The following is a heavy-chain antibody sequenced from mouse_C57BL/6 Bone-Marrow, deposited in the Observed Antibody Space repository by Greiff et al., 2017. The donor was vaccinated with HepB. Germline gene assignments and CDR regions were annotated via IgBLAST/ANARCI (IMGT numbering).Heavy chain of an antibody. CDR2: IYPRSGNT. CDR3: ARLASYYYGSSPYYYAMDY. Sequence: QVQLKQSGAELARPGASVKLSCKASGYTFTSYGISWVKQRTGQGLEWIGEIYPRSGNTYYNEKFKGKATLTADKSSSTAYMELRSLTSEDSAVYFCARLASYYYGSSPYYYAMDYWGQGTSVTVSS. CDR1: GYTFTSYG. D-gene: IGHD1-1*01. V-gene: IGHV1-81*01. J-gene: IGHJ4*01.